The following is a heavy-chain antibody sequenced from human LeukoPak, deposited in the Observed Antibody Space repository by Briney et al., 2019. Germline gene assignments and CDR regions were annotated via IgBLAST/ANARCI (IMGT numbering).Heavy chain of an antibody. CDR3: ARDYYDSSGYYDGDY. CDR1: GFTFSDYY. CDR2: IYSGGST. Sequence: GGSLRLSCAASGFTFSDYYMSWIRQAPGKGLEWVSVIYSGGSTYYADSVKGRFTISRDNSKNTLYLQMNSLRAEDTAVYYCARDYYDSSGYYDGDYWGQGTLVTVSS. D-gene: IGHD3-22*01. J-gene: IGHJ4*02. V-gene: IGHV3-66*01.